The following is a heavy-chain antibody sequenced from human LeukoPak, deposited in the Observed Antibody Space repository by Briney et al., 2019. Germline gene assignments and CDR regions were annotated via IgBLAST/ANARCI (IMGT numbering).Heavy chain of an antibody. V-gene: IGHV3-48*04. CDR2: ISSSSSTI. D-gene: IGHD6-19*01. CDR1: GFTFSSFS. Sequence: GGSLRLSCAASGFTFSSFSMNWVRQAPGKGLGGVSYISSSSSTIYYADSVKGRFTISRDNAKNSLYLQMNSLRAEDTAVYYCARDRGSGWYVRDYWGQGTLVTVSS. J-gene: IGHJ4*02. CDR3: ARDRGSGWYVRDY.